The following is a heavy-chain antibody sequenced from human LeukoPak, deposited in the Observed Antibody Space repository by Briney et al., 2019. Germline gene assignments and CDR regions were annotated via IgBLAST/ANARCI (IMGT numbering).Heavy chain of an antibody. CDR1: GFTFSSYE. CDR2: ISSSGSTI. J-gene: IGHJ6*02. Sequence: GGSLRLSCAASGFTFSSYEMNWVRQAPGKGLEWVSYISSSGSTIYYADSVKGRFTISRDNAKNSLYLQMNSLRAEDTAVYYCARWGPYSSSWYSFRYYYGMDVWGQGTTVTVSS. CDR3: ARWGPYSSSWYSFRYYYGMDV. D-gene: IGHD6-13*01. V-gene: IGHV3-48*03.